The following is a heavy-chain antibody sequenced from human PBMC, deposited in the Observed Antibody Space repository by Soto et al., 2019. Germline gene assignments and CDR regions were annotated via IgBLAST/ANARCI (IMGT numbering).Heavy chain of an antibody. CDR2: IYYSGST. CDR3: AGVVSGSYSSDYYYAMDV. J-gene: IGHJ6*02. D-gene: IGHD1-26*01. Sequence: SETLSLTCTVSGGSISSYYWSWIRQPPGKGLECIGYIYYSGSTNYNPSLKSRVTISVDTSKNQFSLKLSSVTAADTAVYYCAGVVSGSYSSDYYYAMDVWGQGTTVTVSS. CDR1: GGSISSYY. V-gene: IGHV4-59*01.